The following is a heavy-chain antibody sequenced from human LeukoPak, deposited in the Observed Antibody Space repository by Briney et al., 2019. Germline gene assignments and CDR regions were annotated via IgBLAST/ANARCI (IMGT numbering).Heavy chain of an antibody. CDR2: IKSRSEGGTT. CDR3: TRVGTTWFHS. J-gene: IGHJ5*01. CDR1: GFPFIDAW. V-gene: IGHV3-15*01. D-gene: IGHD1-26*01. Sequence: GSLGLSCDASGFPFIDAWMRWVRQAPGKGLEWVGRIKSRSEGGTTQYAAAEKGKFTITIDESKETENLQMNSLPAEDTAVYYCTRVGTTWFHSWGQGTLVSVSS.